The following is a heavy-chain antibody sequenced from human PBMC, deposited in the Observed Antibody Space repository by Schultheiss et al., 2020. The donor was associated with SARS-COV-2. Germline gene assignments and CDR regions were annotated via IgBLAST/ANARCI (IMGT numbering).Heavy chain of an antibody. Sequence: GGSLRLSCAASGFSFTNHWMTWVRQVPGKGLEWVANIRQDGIEKYHVDSVKGRFTISRDNSKNTLYLQMNSLRAEDTAVYYCARDVQQLSNWFDPWGQGTLVTVSS. J-gene: IGHJ5*02. CDR2: IRQDGIEK. D-gene: IGHD6-13*01. CDR3: ARDVQQLSNWFDP. CDR1: GFSFTNHW. V-gene: IGHV3-7*03.